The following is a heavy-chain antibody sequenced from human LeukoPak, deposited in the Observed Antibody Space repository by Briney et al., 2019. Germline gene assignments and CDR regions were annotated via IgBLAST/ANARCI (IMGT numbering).Heavy chain of an antibody. V-gene: IGHV1-69*13. CDR1: GGTFSSYA. CDR2: IIPIFGTA. D-gene: IGHD6-19*01. J-gene: IGHJ6*03. Sequence: SVKVSCKASGGTFSSYAISWVRQAPGQGLEWMGRIIPIFGTANYAQKFQGRVTITADESTSTAYMELSSLRSEDTAVYYCARPYSSGRAYYYYYMDVWGKGTTVTVSS. CDR3: ARPYSSGRAYYYYYMDV.